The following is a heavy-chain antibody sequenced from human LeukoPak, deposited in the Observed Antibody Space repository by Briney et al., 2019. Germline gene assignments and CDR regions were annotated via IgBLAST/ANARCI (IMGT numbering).Heavy chain of an antibody. D-gene: IGHD6-6*01. J-gene: IGHJ4*02. CDR1: GNTFTKYY. Sequence: ASVKVSCKASGNTFTKYYMYWVRQAPGQGLEWMGIINPTGGSTTYAQKFQGRVTMTRDTSTSTVYMELSSLRSDDTAVYYCARTAARRFDYWGQGTLVTVSS. V-gene: IGHV1-46*01. CDR3: ARTAARRFDY. CDR2: INPTGGST.